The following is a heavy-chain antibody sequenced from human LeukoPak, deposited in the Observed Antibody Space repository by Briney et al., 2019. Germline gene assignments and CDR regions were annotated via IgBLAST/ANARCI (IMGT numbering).Heavy chain of an antibody. CDR2: IYYSGST. Sequence: PSETLSLTCTVSGGSISSSSYYWGWIRQPPGKGLEWIGNIYYSGSTNYNPSLKSRVTISVDTSKNQFSLKLSSVTAADTAVYYCARGGWYYGGSPKLGYGMDVWGQGTTVTVSS. CDR3: ARGGWYYGGSPKLGYGMDV. CDR1: GGSISSSSYY. V-gene: IGHV4-39*07. J-gene: IGHJ6*02. D-gene: IGHD4-23*01.